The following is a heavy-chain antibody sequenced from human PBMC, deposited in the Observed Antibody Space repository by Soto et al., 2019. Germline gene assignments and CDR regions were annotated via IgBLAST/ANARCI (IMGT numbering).Heavy chain of an antibody. J-gene: IGHJ4*02. Sequence: EVQLVESGGGLVQPGGSLRLSCAASGFTFRNYWMNWVRQAPGKGLEWVANINQDASEKYYVDSVRGRFTISRDNAKNSLYLQMNSLRAEDTAVYYCARDVGFDDYEGRFDFWGQGTPVTVSS. CDR1: GFTFRNYW. D-gene: IGHD4-17*01. CDR2: INQDASEK. CDR3: ARDVGFDDYEGRFDF. V-gene: IGHV3-7*01.